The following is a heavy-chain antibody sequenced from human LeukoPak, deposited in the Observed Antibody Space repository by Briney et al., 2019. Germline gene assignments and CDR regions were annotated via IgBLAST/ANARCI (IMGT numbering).Heavy chain of an antibody. D-gene: IGHD5-12*01. CDR3: ASAHGGSGYDRPFDY. Sequence: GGSLRLSCTASRFYFSTYDMYWVRQVPGKGLEWVSYIDSSASTTYYAGSVQGRFTISRDNANNSLYLQMRSLSVEDTAFYYCASAHGGSGYDRPFDYWGQRTLVTVSS. CDR2: IDSSASTT. CDR1: RFYFSTYD. V-gene: IGHV3-48*03. J-gene: IGHJ4*02.